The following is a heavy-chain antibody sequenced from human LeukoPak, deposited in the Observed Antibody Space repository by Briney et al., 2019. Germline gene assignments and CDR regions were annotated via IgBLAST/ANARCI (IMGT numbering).Heavy chain of an antibody. V-gene: IGHV4-39*01. Sequence: PPETLSLTCTVSGGSISPISSSTYYWGWIRQAPGKGLEWIGSLFYGENTHYNPFLKSRATLSVDASNNQFSLKLTSVTAADAAVYFCARQLPTAAADTRGYFDYWGQGTVVTVSS. CDR3: ARQLPTAAADTRGYFDY. CDR2: LFYGENT. CDR1: GGSISPISSSTYY. D-gene: IGHD6-25*01. J-gene: IGHJ4*02.